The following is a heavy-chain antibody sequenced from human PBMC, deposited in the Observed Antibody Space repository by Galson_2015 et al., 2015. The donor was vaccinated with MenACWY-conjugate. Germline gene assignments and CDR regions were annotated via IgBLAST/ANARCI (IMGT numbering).Heavy chain of an antibody. D-gene: IGHD5-24*01. CDR3: ARLPAGSEIRYFYGMDV. CDR2: INQDGSEK. Sequence: SLRLSCAASGFTFSSNWMSWVRQAPGKGLEWVANINQDGSEKYYVDSMKGRFTISRDDAKNSLYLQMNSLRAEDTAVYYCARLPAGSEIRYFYGMDVWGQGTTVPVSS. V-gene: IGHV3-7*03. CDR1: GFTFSSNW. J-gene: IGHJ6*02.